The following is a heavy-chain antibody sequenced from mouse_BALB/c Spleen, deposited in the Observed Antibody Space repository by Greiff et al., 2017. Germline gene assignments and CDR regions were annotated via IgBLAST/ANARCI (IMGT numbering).Heavy chain of an antibody. CDR3: ARDSLGYDGGRGGPCFAY. Sequence: EVMLVESGGGLVQPGGSLRLSCATSGFTFTDYYMSWVRQPPGKALEWLGFIRNKANGYTTEYSASVKGRFTISRDNSQSILYLQMNTLRAEDSATYYCARDSLGYDGGRGGPCFAYWGQGTLVTVSA. V-gene: IGHV7-3*02. D-gene: IGHD2-2*01. CDR2: IRNKANGYTT. CDR1: GFTFTDYY. J-gene: IGHJ3*01.